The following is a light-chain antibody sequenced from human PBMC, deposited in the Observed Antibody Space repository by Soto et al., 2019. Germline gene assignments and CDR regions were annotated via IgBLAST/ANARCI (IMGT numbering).Light chain of an antibody. Sequence: QSALTQPASVSGSPGQSITISCTGTSSDVGGYNSVSWYQHHPGKVPKLMIYEVSYRPSGVSNRFSGSKSGSTATLTISGLQAEDEADYYCSSYTSSSTYVFGTGTMVTVL. CDR3: SSYTSSSTYV. J-gene: IGLJ1*01. CDR2: EVS. CDR1: SSDVGGYNS. V-gene: IGLV2-14*01.